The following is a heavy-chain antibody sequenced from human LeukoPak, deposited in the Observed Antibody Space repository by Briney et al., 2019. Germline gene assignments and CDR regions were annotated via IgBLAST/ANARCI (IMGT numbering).Heavy chain of an antibody. CDR2: IYSDGTT. CDR1: GFTVSNNY. J-gene: IGHJ4*02. D-gene: IGHD3-16*02. V-gene: IGHV3-66*01. Sequence: PGGSLRLSCAASGFTVSNNYMSWVRQTPGKGLEWVSVIYSDGTTYYGDTVKGRFTISRDKAKNTLYLKMNSLRVDGTAVYYCARNRRYDCWGQGTLVTVSS. CDR3: ARNRRYDC.